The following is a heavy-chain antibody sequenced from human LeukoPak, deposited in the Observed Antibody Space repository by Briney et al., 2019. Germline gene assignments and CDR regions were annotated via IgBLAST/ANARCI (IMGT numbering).Heavy chain of an antibody. Sequence: ASVKVSCKASGYTFTSYDINWVRQATGQGLEWMGWMNPNSGNTGYAQKFQGRVTMTRNTSISTAYMELSSLRAEDTAVYYCARDYSNYVRYYFDYWGQGTLVTVSS. D-gene: IGHD4-11*01. V-gene: IGHV1-8*01. CDR2: MNPNSGNT. J-gene: IGHJ4*02. CDR1: GYTFTSYD. CDR3: ARDYSNYVRYYFDY.